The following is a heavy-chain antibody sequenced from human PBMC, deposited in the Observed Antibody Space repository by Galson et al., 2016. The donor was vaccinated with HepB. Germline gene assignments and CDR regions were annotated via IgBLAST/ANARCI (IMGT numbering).Heavy chain of an antibody. Sequence: SETLSLTCAVSGRAVSSGPYYWNWIRQPPGKGLEWIGYIHFTGTTRYSPSLRSRVTISVDRSKNQFSLKVTSLTPADTAMYFCVRDRFGSGDYWGPGTQVTVSS. D-gene: IGHD3-10*01. CDR1: GRAVSSGPYY. V-gene: IGHV4-61*01. J-gene: IGHJ4*02. CDR3: VRDRFGSGDY. CDR2: IHFTGTT.